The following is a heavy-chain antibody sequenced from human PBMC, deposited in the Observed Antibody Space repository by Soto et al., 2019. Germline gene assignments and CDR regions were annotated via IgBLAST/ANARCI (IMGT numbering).Heavy chain of an antibody. Sequence: TGGSLRLSCAASGFAFSSYWMHWVRQAPGKGLAWVSPISSSGGSTYYADSVKGRVTMTRNTSISTAYMELSSLRSEDTAVYYCARATRLKEVRPTGRTIPTSYYYYMDVWGKGTTVTVSS. CDR1: GFAFSSYW. D-gene: IGHD2-15*01. CDR2: ISSSGGST. J-gene: IGHJ6*03. CDR3: ARATRLKEVRPTGRTIPTSYYYYMDV. V-gene: IGHV3-74*01.